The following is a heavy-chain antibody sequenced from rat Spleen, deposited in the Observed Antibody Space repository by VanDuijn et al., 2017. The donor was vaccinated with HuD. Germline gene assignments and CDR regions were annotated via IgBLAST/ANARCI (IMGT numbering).Heavy chain of an antibody. J-gene: IGHJ3*01. Sequence: EVQLVESDGGLVQPGRSLKLSCAASGFTFSDYYMAWVRQAPTKGLEWVATISSDGGRNFYRDSVKGRFTVARDNAKNTLYLQLDSLRSEVTATYYCVRQDTSGYSNWFAYWGQGTLVTVSS. CDR1: GFTFSDYY. CDR2: ISSDGGRN. D-gene: IGHD4-3*01. CDR3: VRQDTSGYSNWFAY. V-gene: IGHV5-29*01.